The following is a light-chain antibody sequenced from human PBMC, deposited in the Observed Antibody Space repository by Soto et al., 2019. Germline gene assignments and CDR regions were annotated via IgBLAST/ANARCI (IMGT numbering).Light chain of an antibody. CDR1: QSVSSN. V-gene: IGKV3-15*01. J-gene: IGKJ4*01. CDR3: QQYNNWPPLT. Sequence: EIVMTQSPATLSVSPGERATLSCRASQSVSSNLAWYQQKPGQVPRLLTYDASTRATGIPARFSGSGSGTEFTLIISSLQSEDFAVYYCQQYNNWPPLTFGGGTKVEIK. CDR2: DAS.